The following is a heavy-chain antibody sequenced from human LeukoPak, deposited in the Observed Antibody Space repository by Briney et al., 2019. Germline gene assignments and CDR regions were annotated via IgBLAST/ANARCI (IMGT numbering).Heavy chain of an antibody. D-gene: IGHD3-9*01. CDR2: VWYDGINK. Sequence: QPGMSLGLSGGASGFTCNTYAMHWVPQAPGKGLEWVSIVWYDGINKYYEDSVKGRFTISRDNSKNTLYLQMNSLRAEDTGVYYCAREKDWSLDYWGQGTLVTVSS. V-gene: IGHV3-33*01. J-gene: IGHJ4*02. CDR3: AREKDWSLDY. CDR1: GFTCNTYA.